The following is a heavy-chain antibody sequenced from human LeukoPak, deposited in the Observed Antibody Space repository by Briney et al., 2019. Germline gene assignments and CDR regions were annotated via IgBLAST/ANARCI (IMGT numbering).Heavy chain of an antibody. V-gene: IGHV1-2*02. CDR3: ARAPPRVGSICFDY. Sequence: ASVKVSCKASGYTFTAYYMHWVRQAPGQGLEWMGWINPNSGGTNYAQKFQGRVTMTRDTSTTTAYMELSSLRSDDTAVYYCARAPPRVGSICFDYWGQGTLVTVSS. J-gene: IGHJ4*02. CDR1: GYTFTAYY. CDR2: INPNSGGT. D-gene: IGHD1-26*01.